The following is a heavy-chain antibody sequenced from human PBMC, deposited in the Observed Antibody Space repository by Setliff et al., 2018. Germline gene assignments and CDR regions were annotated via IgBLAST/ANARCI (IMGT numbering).Heavy chain of an antibody. Sequence: SETLSLTCTVSGASVRIHYWSWIRQPPGKGLEWIGFIFYSGDTKSNPSLKSRGTMAVDTSKNQFSLKLSSVTAADTAVYYCARDRTYYGSGTYTRWFDYWGQGTLVTVSS. CDR1: GASVRIHY. CDR3: ARDRTYYGSGTYTRWFDY. J-gene: IGHJ4*02. D-gene: IGHD3-10*01. V-gene: IGHV4-59*02. CDR2: IFYSGDT.